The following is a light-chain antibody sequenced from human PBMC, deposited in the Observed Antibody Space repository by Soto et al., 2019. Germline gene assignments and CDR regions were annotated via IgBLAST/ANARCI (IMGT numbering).Light chain of an antibody. CDR2: KAS. J-gene: IGKJ4*01. CDR1: QSISSW. V-gene: IGKV1-5*03. Sequence: DIQMTQSPSTLSASVGDRVTITCRASQSISSWLAWYQQQPGKAPKLLIYKASSLEGGVPSRFSGSGSGTDFTLTISSLQPDDFAPYYCQQYHSYSLTFGGGTKVDIK. CDR3: QQYHSYSLT.